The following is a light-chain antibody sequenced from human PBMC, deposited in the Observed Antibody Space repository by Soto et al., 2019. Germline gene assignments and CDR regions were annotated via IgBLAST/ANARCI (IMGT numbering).Light chain of an antibody. CDR2: DAS. CDR1: HDIGKW. Sequence: DIPMTQSPSTLSASVGDRVSITCRASHDIGKWLAWYQQKPGQAPKLLVYDASNLHDAVPSRFSGSGSGTHFSLTISGLQPDDFGTYYCQQYGDSYSFGKGTAIEI. J-gene: IGKJ2*01. V-gene: IGKV1-5*01. CDR3: QQYGDSYS.